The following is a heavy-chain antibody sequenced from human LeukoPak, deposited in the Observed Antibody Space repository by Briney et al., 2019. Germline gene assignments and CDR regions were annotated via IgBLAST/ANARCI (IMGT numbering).Heavy chain of an antibody. CDR3: AKDPLYSGSYYFDY. Sequence: GGSPRLSCAASGFTFSSYAMSWVRQAPGKGLEWVSAISGSGGSTYYADSVKGRFTIPRDNSKNTLYLQMNSLRAEDTAVYYCAKDPLYSGSYYFDYWGQGTLVTVSS. CDR1: GFTFSSYA. D-gene: IGHD1-26*01. J-gene: IGHJ4*02. CDR2: ISGSGGST. V-gene: IGHV3-23*01.